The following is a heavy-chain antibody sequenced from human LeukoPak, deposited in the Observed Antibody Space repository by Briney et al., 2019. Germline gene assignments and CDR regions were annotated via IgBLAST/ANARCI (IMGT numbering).Heavy chain of an antibody. CDR2: IYPGDSDT. D-gene: IGHD5-24*01. Sequence: GASLKISCKGSGYRFTSCWIGWVRQMPGKGLEWMGIIYPGDSDTRYSPSFQGQVTISADKSISTAYLQWSSLKASDTAMYYCAREIQSSSSRSRDGYNTDYWGQGTLVTVSS. CDR1: GYRFTSCW. J-gene: IGHJ4*02. CDR3: AREIQSSSSRSRDGYNTDY. V-gene: IGHV5-51*01.